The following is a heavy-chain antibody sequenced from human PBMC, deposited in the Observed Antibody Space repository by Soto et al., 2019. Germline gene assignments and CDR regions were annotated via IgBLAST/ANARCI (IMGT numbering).Heavy chain of an antibody. J-gene: IGHJ6*02. V-gene: IGHV4-39*07. CDR2: INHSGST. D-gene: IGHD3-22*01. CDR1: GGSIRSVTTY. Sequence: PSETLSLTCTVSGGSIRSVTTYWGWIRQSPGKGPEWVGEINHSGSTNYNPSLKSRVTISVDTSKNQFSLKLSSVTAADTAVYYCARGFHDSSGYYYEGYYGMDVWGQGTTVTVSS. CDR3: ARGFHDSSGYYYEGYYGMDV.